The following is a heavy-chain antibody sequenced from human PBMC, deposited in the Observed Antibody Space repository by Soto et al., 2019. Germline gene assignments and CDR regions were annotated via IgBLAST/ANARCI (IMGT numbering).Heavy chain of an antibody. Sequence: PSETLSLTCAVSGGSISGSYYYWGWLRQSPGKGPEWIGSVFYTGFTSYNPSLRSRVTISVDRSRTQFSLKMSSVTAADTAVYYCARGKVAVPAAVMFNCLDPWGQGALVTVSS. V-gene: IGHV4-39*07. CDR1: GGSISGSYYY. D-gene: IGHD2-2*01. CDR2: VFYTGFT. CDR3: ARGKVAVPAAVMFNCLDP. J-gene: IGHJ5*02.